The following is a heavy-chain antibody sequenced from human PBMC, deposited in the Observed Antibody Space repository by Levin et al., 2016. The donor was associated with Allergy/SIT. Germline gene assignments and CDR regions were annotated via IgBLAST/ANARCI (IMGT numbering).Heavy chain of an antibody. CDR2: IWYDGSNK. CDR1: GFTFSSYG. CDR3: ARDRRYSYGLNYYYYYGMDV. D-gene: IGHD5-18*01. Sequence: GESLKISCAASGFTFSSYGMHWVRQAPGKGLEWVAVIWYDGSNKYYADSVKGRFTISRDNSKNTLYLQMNSLRAEDTAVYYCARDRRYSYGLNYYYYYGMDVWGQGTTVTVSS. J-gene: IGHJ6*02. V-gene: IGHV3-33*01.